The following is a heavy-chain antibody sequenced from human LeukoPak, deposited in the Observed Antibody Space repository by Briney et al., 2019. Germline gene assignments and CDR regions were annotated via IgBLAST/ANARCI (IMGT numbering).Heavy chain of an antibody. J-gene: IGHJ4*02. D-gene: IGHD5-18*01. Sequence: GGLRRLSCAASGFTVSSNYMSWVRQAPGKELEWVSVIYSAGTTYYADSVKGIFTISRDNSKNTLHLQMNSLRAEDTAVYYCARDQYSYVHAAHWGQRTVV. CDR3: ARDQYSYVHAAH. V-gene: IGHV3-66*01. CDR2: IYSAGTT. CDR1: GFTVSSNY.